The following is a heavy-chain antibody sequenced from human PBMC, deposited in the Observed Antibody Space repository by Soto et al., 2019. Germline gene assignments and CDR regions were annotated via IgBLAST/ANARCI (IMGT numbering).Heavy chain of an antibody. J-gene: IGHJ4*02. CDR3: ARSVATPGTNIDF. Sequence: LSLTCSVSGGSMDGYYWSWIRQTPGQGLEWLGYIYFSGSTRYNPSLKSRLTISLDKSKRQFSMSLSSVTAADTAVYYCARSVATPGTNIDFWGQGTLVTVSS. V-gene: IGHV4-4*09. CDR2: IYFSGST. CDR1: GGSMDGYY. D-gene: IGHD6-13*01.